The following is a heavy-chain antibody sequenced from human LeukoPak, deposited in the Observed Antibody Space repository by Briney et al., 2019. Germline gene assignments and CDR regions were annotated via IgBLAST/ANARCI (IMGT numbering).Heavy chain of an antibody. V-gene: IGHV4-34*01. CDR3: ARGGRLRSITFDY. Sequence: SETLSLTCAVYGGSFSGYYWSWIRQPSGKGLEWIGEINHSGSTNYNPSLKSRVTISVDTYKNQFSLKLSSVTAADTAVYYCARGGRLRSITFDYWGQGTLVTVSS. J-gene: IGHJ4*02. D-gene: IGHD4-17*01. CDR1: GGSFSGYY. CDR2: INHSGST.